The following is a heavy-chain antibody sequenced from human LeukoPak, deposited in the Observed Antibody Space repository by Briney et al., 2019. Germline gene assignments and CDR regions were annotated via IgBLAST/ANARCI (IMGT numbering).Heavy chain of an antibody. CDR3: AHRIVGATGEDY. V-gene: IGHV3-30*02. CDR2: IRYDGSNK. D-gene: IGHD1-26*01. J-gene: IGHJ4*02. CDR1: GFTFSSYG. Sequence: GGSLRLSCAASGFTFSSYGMHWVCQAPGKGLEWVAFIRYDGSNKYYADSVKGRFTIPRDNSKNTLYLQMNSLRAEDTAVYYCAHRIVGATGEDYWGQGTLVTVSS.